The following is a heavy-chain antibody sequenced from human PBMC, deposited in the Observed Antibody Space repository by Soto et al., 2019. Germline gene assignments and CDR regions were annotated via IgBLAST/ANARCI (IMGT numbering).Heavy chain of an antibody. CDR1: GFTFSSYA. D-gene: IGHD1-26*01. Sequence: PGGSLRLSCAASGFTFSSYAMNWVRQAPGKGLEWVSTISGSGGSTYYADSVKGRFTISRDNAKNSLYLQMNGLRAEDTALYYCARDPDAEYSGNYHTPRSLDSWGQGTQVTVSS. CDR2: ISGSGGST. CDR3: ARDPDAEYSGNYHTPRSLDS. J-gene: IGHJ4*02. V-gene: IGHV3-23*01.